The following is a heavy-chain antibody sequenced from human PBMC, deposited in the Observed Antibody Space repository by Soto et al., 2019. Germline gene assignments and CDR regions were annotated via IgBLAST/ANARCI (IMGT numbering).Heavy chain of an antibody. Sequence: GESLKISCQGSGYSFASYWDGWVRQMPGKDLEWMGIIYPGDSDTRYSPSLQGQVTISADKSLRTAYLQWTSLKASDTALYYCARTRSFTLGFYYDGMDVWGQGTTVTVSS. CDR3: ARTRSFTLGFYYDGMDV. V-gene: IGHV5-51*01. CDR2: IYPGDSDT. CDR1: GYSFASYW. J-gene: IGHJ6*02. D-gene: IGHD6-6*01.